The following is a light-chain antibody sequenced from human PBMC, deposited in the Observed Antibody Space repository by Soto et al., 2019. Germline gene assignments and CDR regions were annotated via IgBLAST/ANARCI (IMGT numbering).Light chain of an antibody. CDR1: QSVSNNY. Sequence: DIVLTQSPGALSLSPRERATLSCRAIQSVSNNYLAWYQQKPGQAPRLLIYGASNRATGIPDRFSGSGSGTDFTLAISSLEPEDFAVYYCQQRSNWPPVTFGGGTKVDIK. V-gene: IGKV3-11*01. CDR2: GAS. J-gene: IGKJ4*01. CDR3: QQRSNWPPVT.